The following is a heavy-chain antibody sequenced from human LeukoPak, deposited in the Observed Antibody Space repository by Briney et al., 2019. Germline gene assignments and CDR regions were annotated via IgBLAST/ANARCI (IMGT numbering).Heavy chain of an antibody. CDR3: ARSSGWYPDFDY. Sequence: PGGSLRLSCAASGFTFSSYEMNWVRQAPGKGLEWVSYISSSGSTIYYADSVKGRFTISRDNAKNSLYLQMNSLRAEDTAVYYCARSSGWYPDFDYWGQGTLVTVSS. J-gene: IGHJ4*02. CDR1: GFTFSSYE. CDR2: ISSSGSTI. V-gene: IGHV3-48*03. D-gene: IGHD6-19*01.